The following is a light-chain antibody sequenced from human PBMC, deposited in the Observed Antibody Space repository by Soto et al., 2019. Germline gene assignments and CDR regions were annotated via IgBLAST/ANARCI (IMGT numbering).Light chain of an antibody. CDR1: SSNIGSNT. V-gene: IGLV1-44*01. J-gene: IGLJ2*01. CDR3: ATWDDSRNGVV. Sequence: QSVLTQPPSASGTPGQRVTISCSGSSSNIGSNTVNWYQHLPGTAPKLLIFDNNERPSGVPDRFSGSRSGTSASLAISGLQSEDEADYYCATWDDSRNGVVFGGGTKVTVL. CDR2: DNN.